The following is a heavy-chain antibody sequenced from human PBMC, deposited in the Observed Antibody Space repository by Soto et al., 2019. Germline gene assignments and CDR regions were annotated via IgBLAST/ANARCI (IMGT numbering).Heavy chain of an antibody. CDR3: ARLLRHNYYGMDV. D-gene: IGHD5-12*01. CDR2: IYYSGST. CDR1: GGSISSRSYY. V-gene: IGHV4-39*01. Sequence: QLQLQASGPGLVKPSETLSLTCTVSGGSISSRSYYWGWIRQPPGKGLEWIGSIYYSGSTYYNPSLKSRVTISVDTSKNQFSLKLSSVTAADTAVYYCARLLRHNYYGMDVWGQGTTVTVSS. J-gene: IGHJ6*02.